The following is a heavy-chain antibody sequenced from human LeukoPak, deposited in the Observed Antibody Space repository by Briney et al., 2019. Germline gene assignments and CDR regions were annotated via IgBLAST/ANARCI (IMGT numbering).Heavy chain of an antibody. CDR3: ASLAAAGISRGSDIFDY. D-gene: IGHD6-13*01. Sequence: SETLSLTCTVSGGSISSSSYYWSWIRQPPGKGLEWIGYIYYSGSTNYNPSLKSRVTISVDTSKNQFSLKLSSVTAADTAVYYCASLAAAGISRGSDIFDYWGQGTLVTVSS. CDR1: GGSISSSSYY. J-gene: IGHJ4*02. V-gene: IGHV4-61*05. CDR2: IYYSGST.